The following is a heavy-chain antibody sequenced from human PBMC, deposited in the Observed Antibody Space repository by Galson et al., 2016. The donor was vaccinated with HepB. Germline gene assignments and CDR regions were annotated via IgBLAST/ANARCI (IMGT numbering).Heavy chain of an antibody. D-gene: IGHD1/OR15-1a*01. CDR1: GFTVSDNY. J-gene: IGHJ6*02. Sequence: SCAASGFTVSDNYMNWVRQAPGKGLEWVSVIYSSGSTYHADSVKGRFTISRDNSKNTLYLQMNSLRADDTAVYFCAREAEHLSYGMDVWGQGTTVTVSS. CDR2: IYSSGST. V-gene: IGHV3-53*01. CDR3: AREAEHLSYGMDV.